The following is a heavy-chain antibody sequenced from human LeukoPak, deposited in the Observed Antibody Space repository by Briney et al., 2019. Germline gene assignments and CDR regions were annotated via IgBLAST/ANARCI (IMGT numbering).Heavy chain of an antibody. V-gene: IGHV4-4*02. D-gene: IGHD3-10*01. Sequence: GSLRLSCAASGFTFSNARMIWVRQPPGKGLEWIGEIYHSGSTNYNPSLKSRVTISVDKSKNQFSLKLSSVTAADTAVYYCASRLLWFGENVDYWGQGTLVTVSS. CDR1: GFTFSNAR. CDR3: ASRLLWFGENVDY. CDR2: IYHSGST. J-gene: IGHJ4*02.